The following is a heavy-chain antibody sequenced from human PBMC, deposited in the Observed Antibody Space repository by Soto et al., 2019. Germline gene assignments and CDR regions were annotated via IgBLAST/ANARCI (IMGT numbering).Heavy chain of an antibody. Sequence: EVQLVESGGGLVKPGGSLRLSCAASGFTFSSYSMNWVRQAPGKGLEWVSSISSSSSYIYHADSVKGRFTISRDNAKNSLYLQMNSLRAEDTAVYYCASSRDFDYWGQGTLVTVSS. CDR1: GFTFSSYS. CDR2: ISSSSSYI. CDR3: ASSRDFDY. V-gene: IGHV3-21*01. J-gene: IGHJ4*02.